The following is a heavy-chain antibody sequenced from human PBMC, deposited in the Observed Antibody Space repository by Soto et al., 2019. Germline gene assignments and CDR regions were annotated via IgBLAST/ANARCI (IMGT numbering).Heavy chain of an antibody. D-gene: IGHD2-15*01. CDR1: GFTFSSYS. Sequence: VGSLRLSCADSGFTFSSYSMNWVRTEPGNGLEWVSSISSSRSYIYYPDSVKGRFTISRDNAKNSLYLQMNSLRAEDTAVYYCARDEIYCSGGSCYTHAPWFDPWGQGTLVTVSS. J-gene: IGHJ5*02. CDR2: ISSSRSYI. V-gene: IGHV3-21*01. CDR3: ARDEIYCSGGSCYTHAPWFDP.